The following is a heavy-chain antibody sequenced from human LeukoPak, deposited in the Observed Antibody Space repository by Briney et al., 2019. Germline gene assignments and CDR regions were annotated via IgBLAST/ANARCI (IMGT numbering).Heavy chain of an antibody. CDR1: GGSIRSSYYY. Sequence: SETLSLTCTVSGGSIRSSYYYWGWIRQPPGKGLEWIGYIYYSGSTYYNPSLKSRVTISVDTSKNQFSLKLSSVTAADTAVYYCARGIFGVAKNKEDGDYWGQGTLVTVSS. D-gene: IGHD3-3*01. CDR3: ARGIFGVAKNKEDGDY. J-gene: IGHJ4*02. CDR2: IYYSGST. V-gene: IGHV4-30-4*08.